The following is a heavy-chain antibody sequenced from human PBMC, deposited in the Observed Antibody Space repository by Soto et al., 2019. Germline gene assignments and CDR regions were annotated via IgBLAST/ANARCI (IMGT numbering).Heavy chain of an antibody. Sequence: ASVKVSCKASGYTFTGYYMHWVRQAPGQGLEWMGWINPNSGGTNYAQKFQGWVTMTRDTSISTAYMELSRLRSDDTAVYYCASSQGNVAAAGRYYYYGMDVWGQGTTVTVSS. V-gene: IGHV1-2*04. J-gene: IGHJ6*02. CDR2: INPNSGGT. D-gene: IGHD6-13*01. CDR1: GYTFTGYY. CDR3: ASSQGNVAAAGRYYYYGMDV.